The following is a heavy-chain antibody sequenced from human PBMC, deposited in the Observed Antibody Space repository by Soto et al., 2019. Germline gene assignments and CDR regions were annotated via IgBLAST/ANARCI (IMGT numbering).Heavy chain of an antibody. CDR2: ISYDGSNK. Sequence: QVQLVESGGGVVQPGRSLRLSCATSGFTFNGFAMHWVRQAPGKGLEWVAVISYDGSNKYYADSVKGRFTISRDTSKNTLYLQMNSLKAEDTAVYCCAREGILHAFDFWGQGTMVIVSS. V-gene: IGHV3-30-3*01. CDR1: GFTFNGFA. J-gene: IGHJ3*01. CDR3: AREGILHAFDF.